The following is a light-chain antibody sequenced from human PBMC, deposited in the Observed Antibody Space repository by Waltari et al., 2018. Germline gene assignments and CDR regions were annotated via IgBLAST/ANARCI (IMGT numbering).Light chain of an antibody. CDR3: QQYSSFST. J-gene: IGKJ2*01. CDR2: MAS. CDR1: QSVGTW. Sequence: DIQMTQSPSTLSASVGDRVTLSCRASQSVGTWLAWYQQKPGKAPKLLIYMASSLESGVPARFSGSGSGTEFTLTINSLQPEDFATYFCQQYSSFSTLGQGTKVDI. V-gene: IGKV1-5*03.